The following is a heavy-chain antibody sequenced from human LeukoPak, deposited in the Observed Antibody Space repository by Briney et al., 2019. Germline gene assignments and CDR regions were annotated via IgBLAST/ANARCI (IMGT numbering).Heavy chain of an antibody. CDR3: AKGGPGYYFYNAMDV. Sequence: GGSLRLSCAASGFTFSSYWMSWVRQAPGKGLEWVANIKQDGSEKYYVDSVKGRFTISRDNSKNTLYLQMNSLRAEDTAVYYCAKGGPGYYFYNAMDVWGQGTTVTVSS. CDR1: GFTFSSYW. V-gene: IGHV3-7*03. CDR2: IKQDGSEK. J-gene: IGHJ6*02.